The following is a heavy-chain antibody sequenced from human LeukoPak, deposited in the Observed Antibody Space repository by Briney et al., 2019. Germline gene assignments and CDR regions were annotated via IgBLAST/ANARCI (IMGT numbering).Heavy chain of an antibody. CDR1: GFTFSSYA. Sequence: GGSLRLSCAASGFTFSSYAMHWVRQAPGKGLEWVVVISYDGSNKYYADSVKGRFTISRDNSKNTLYLQMNSLRAEDTAVYYCARDYDILTGYDWGQGTLVTVSS. J-gene: IGHJ4*02. CDR2: ISYDGSNK. CDR3: ARDYDILTGYD. V-gene: IGHV3-30-3*01. D-gene: IGHD3-9*01.